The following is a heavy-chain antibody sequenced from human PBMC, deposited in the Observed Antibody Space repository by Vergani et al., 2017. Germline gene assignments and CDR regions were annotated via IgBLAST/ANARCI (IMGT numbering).Heavy chain of an antibody. CDR1: GFTFSSYA. V-gene: IGHV3-23*01. CDR2: ISGSGGST. J-gene: IGHJ4*02. D-gene: IGHD3-10*01. Sequence: EVQLLESGGGLVQPGGSLRLSCAASGFTFSSYAMSWVCQAPGKGLEWVSAISGSGGSTYYADSVKGRFTISRDNSKNTLYLQMNSLRAEDTAVYYCAKVTMVRGGLDYWGQGTLVTVSS. CDR3: AKVTMVRGGLDY.